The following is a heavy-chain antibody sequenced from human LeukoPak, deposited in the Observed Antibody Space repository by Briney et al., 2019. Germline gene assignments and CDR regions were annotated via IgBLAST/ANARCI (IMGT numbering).Heavy chain of an antibody. J-gene: IGHJ4*02. D-gene: IGHD3-22*01. CDR3: ARAYYYDSSGYYRN. Sequence: ASVKVSCKASGYTFTGYYMHWVRQAPGHGLEWMGRINPNSGGTKYAQKFQGRVTMTRDTSISTAYMELSRLRSDDTTLYYYARAYYYDSSGYYRNWGQGTLVTVSS. CDR2: INPNSGGT. CDR1: GYTFTGYY. V-gene: IGHV1-2*06.